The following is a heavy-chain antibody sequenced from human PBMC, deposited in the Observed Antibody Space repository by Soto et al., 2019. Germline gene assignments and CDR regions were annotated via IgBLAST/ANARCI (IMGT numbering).Heavy chain of an antibody. V-gene: IGHV5-51*01. D-gene: IGHD6-13*01. J-gene: IGHJ6*02. CDR2: IYPGDSDT. CDR1: GYSFTRYW. Sequence: GESLKLSCKGSGYSFTRYWIGWVRQMPGKGLEWMGIIYPGDSDTRYSPSFQGQVTISADKSISTAYLQWSSLKASDTAMYYCARHGIAAAGTYYYYGMDVWGQGTTVTVSS. CDR3: ARHGIAAAGTYYYYGMDV.